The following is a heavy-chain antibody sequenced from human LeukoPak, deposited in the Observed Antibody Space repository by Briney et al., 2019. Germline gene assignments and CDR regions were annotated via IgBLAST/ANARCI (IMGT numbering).Heavy chain of an antibody. J-gene: IGHJ4*02. CDR2: IQYDGSNK. CDR3: AKITIFGVGIDY. D-gene: IGHD3-3*01. V-gene: IGHV3-30*02. Sequence: GGSLSLSCAASGFTFSSYGMHWVRQAPGKGLECVAFIQYDGSNKYYTDSVKGRFTISRGNSKNTLYLQMNSLRPEDTAVYYCAKITIFGVGIDYWGQGTLVTVSS. CDR1: GFTFSSYG.